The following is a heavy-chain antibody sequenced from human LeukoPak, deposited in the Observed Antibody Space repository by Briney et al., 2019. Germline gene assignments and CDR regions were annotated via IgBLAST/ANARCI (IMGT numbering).Heavy chain of an antibody. Sequence: SETLSLTCAVYGGSFSGYYWSWIRQPPGKGLEWIGEINHSGSTNYNPSLKSRVTISVDTSKNQFSLKLSPVTAADTAVYYCARFRPRYSSSWAHFDYWGQGTLVTVSS. CDR2: INHSGST. V-gene: IGHV4-34*01. D-gene: IGHD6-13*01. CDR1: GGSFSGYY. CDR3: ARFRPRYSSSWAHFDY. J-gene: IGHJ4*02.